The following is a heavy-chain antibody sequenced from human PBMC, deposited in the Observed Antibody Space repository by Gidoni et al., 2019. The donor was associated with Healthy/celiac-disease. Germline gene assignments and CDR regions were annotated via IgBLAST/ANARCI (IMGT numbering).Heavy chain of an antibody. CDR1: GFTFSSYG. Sequence: QVQLVESGGGVVQPGRSLRLSCAASGFTFSSYGMHWVRQAPGKGLEWVAVIWYDGSNKYYADSVKGRFTISRDNSKNTLYLQMNSLRAEDTAVYYCARSYGSGTAALDYWGQGTLVTVSS. CDR3: ARSYGSGTAALDY. V-gene: IGHV3-33*08. J-gene: IGHJ4*02. CDR2: IWYDGSNK. D-gene: IGHD3-10*01.